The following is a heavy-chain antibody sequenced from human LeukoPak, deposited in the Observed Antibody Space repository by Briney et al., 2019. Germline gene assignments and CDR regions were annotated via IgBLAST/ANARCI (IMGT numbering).Heavy chain of an antibody. CDR3: ARRVIAARPSSFDY. J-gene: IGHJ4*02. CDR1: GGSFSGYY. CDR2: TNHSGST. V-gene: IGHV4-34*01. Sequence: SETLSLTCAVSGGSFSGYYWSWIRQPPRKGLEWIGETNHSGSTNYNPSLKSRVTISVDTSKNQFSLKLSSVTAADTAVYYCARRVIAARPSSFDYWGQGTLVTVSS. D-gene: IGHD6-6*01.